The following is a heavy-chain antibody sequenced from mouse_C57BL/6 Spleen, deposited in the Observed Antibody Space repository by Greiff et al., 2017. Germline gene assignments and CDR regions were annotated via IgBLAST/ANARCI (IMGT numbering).Heavy chain of an antibody. D-gene: IGHD2-1*01. J-gene: IGHJ4*01. Sequence: EVKLVESGEGLVKPGGSLKLSCAASGFTFSSYAMSWVRQTPEKRLEWVAYISSGGDYIYYADTVKGRLTISRDNARNTLYLQMSSLKSEDTAMYYCTRGGNGNYVYYAMGYWGQGTSVTVSS. V-gene: IGHV5-9-1*02. CDR2: ISSGGDYI. CDR1: GFTFSSYA. CDR3: TRGGNGNYVYYAMGY.